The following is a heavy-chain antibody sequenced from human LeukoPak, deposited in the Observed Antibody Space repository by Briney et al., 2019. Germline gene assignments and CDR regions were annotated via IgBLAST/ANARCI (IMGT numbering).Heavy chain of an antibody. CDR3: ARKTYYGSGSYDWFDP. Sequence: PSETLSLTCTVSGGYISSYYWSWIRQPPGKGLEWIGYIYYSGSTNYNPSLKSRVTISVDTSKNQFSLRLSSVTAADTAVYYCARKTYYGSGSYDWFDPWGQGTLVTVSS. V-gene: IGHV4-59*01. CDR1: GGYISSYY. J-gene: IGHJ5*02. D-gene: IGHD3-10*01. CDR2: IYYSGST.